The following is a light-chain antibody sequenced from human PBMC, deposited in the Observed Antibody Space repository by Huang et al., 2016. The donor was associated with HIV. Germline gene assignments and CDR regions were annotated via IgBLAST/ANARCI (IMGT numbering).Light chain of an antibody. CDR1: QSVTSNF. J-gene: IGKJ2*01. V-gene: IGKV3-20*01. CDR2: STS. CDR3: QQYASSPAT. Sequence: EIVLTQSPGTLSLSPGERATLSCRAGQSVTSNFLAWYQQRPGQAPRLLIYSTSNRAIGTPDRFTGSGSGTDFTLTISRLEPEDFAVYYCQQYASSPATFGQGTKVEIK.